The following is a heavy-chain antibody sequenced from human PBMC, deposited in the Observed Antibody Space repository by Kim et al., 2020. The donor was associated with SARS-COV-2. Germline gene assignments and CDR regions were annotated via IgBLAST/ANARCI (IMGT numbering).Heavy chain of an antibody. V-gene: IGHV4-34*01. J-gene: IGHJ1*01. CDR2: INHRGST. CDR1: GGAFDGYY. Sequence: SETLSLTCGVSGGAFDGYYGGWIRQPPGRGLEWVGEINHRGSTNYNPSLKSRVTMSLDTSTNQFTLNLTSVTAADTAGYYCARGHNYCGSEYWGHGTL. CDR3: ARGHNYCGSEY. D-gene: IGHD3-10*01.